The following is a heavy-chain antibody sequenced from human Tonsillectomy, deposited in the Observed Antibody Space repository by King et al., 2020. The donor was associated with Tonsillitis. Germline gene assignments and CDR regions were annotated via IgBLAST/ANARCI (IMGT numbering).Heavy chain of an antibody. D-gene: IGHD3-3*01. CDR3: AGVEWLWGDVGYFDL. V-gene: IGHV4-61*02. Sequence: VQLQESGPGLVKPSQTLSLTCAVSGGSFNSGSYFWSWIRQPAGKGLEWIGRIYNSGSTNYNPSLKSRVSMSVDTSKNQFSLKLSSVTAADTAVYYCAGVEWLWGDVGYFDLWGRGTLVTVSS. CDR1: GGSFNSGSYF. CDR2: IYNSGST. J-gene: IGHJ2*01.